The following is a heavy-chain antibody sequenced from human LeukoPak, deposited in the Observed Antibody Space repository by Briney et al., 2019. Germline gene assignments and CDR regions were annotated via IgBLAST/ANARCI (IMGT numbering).Heavy chain of an antibody. J-gene: IGHJ6*03. CDR3: ARVHTESGSYRAYYYYMDV. CDR2: IIPIFGTA. D-gene: IGHD1-26*01. V-gene: IGHV1-69*05. CDR1: GGTFSSYA. Sequence: SVKVSCKASGGTFSSYAISWVRQAPGQGLEWMGGIIPIFGTANYAQKFQGRVTITTDESTSTAYMELSSLRSEDTAVYYCARVHTESGSYRAYYYYMDVWGKGTTVTVSS.